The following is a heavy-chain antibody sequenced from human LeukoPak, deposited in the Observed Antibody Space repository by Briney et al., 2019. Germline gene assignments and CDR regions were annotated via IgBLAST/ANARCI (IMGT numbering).Heavy chain of an antibody. CDR2: IYYSGST. CDR3: ARGSHYDILTGSSKRRYNWFDP. D-gene: IGHD3-9*01. J-gene: IGHJ5*02. V-gene: IGHV4-31*03. Sequence: PSETLSLTCTVSGGSISSGGYYWSWLRQHPGKGLEWIGYIYYSGSTYYNPSLKSRVTISVDTSKNQFSLKLSSVTAADTAVYYCARGSHYDILTGSSKRRYNWFDPWGQGTLVTVSS. CDR1: GGSISSGGYY.